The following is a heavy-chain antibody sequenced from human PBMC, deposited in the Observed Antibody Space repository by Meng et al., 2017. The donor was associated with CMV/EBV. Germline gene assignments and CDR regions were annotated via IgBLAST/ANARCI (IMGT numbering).Heavy chain of an antibody. V-gene: IGHV4-39*07. CDR3: ARDSAVAGVVDY. Sequence: PQLQESCPGLVKPSESLSLTCTVSGGSISSSSYYWGWCRQHPGKGLEWIRSINYSGSTYYNPSLKSRVTISVDTSKDQFSLKLRSVTAADTAVYYCARDSAVAGVVDYWGQGTLVTVSS. CDR1: GGSISSSSYY. J-gene: IGHJ4*02. D-gene: IGHD6-19*01. CDR2: INYSGST.